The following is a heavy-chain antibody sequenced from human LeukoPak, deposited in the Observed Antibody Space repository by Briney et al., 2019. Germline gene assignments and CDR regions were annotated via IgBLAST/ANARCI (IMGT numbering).Heavy chain of an antibody. CDR2: ISGSGGST. Sequence: GGSLRLSCAASGFTFSSYAMSWVRQAPGKGLEWVSAISGSGGSTYYADSVKGRFTISRDNSKNTLYLQMNSLRAEDTAVYYCAKRYCSGGSCYYFDNWGQGTLVTVSS. D-gene: IGHD2-15*01. V-gene: IGHV3-23*01. CDR1: GFTFSSYA. CDR3: AKRYCSGGSCYYFDN. J-gene: IGHJ4*02.